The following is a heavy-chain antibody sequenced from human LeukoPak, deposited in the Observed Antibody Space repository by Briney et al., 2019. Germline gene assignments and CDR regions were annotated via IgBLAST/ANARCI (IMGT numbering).Heavy chain of an antibody. CDR3: ARELESYDILAGPIAY. V-gene: IGHV1-46*01. Sequence: GASVKVSCKASGYNFTNFYIHWVRRAPGQGLEWMGVINPTGGSTNYPQKFQGRVTMTRDTSTSTVYMEVNSLRSEDTAMYYCARELESYDILAGPIAYWGQGTLVTVSS. CDR2: INPTGGST. D-gene: IGHD3-9*01. CDR1: GYNFTNFY. J-gene: IGHJ4*02.